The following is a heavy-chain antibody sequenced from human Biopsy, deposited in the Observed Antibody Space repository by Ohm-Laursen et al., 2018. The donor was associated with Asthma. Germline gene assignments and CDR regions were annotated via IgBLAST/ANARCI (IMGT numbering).Heavy chain of an antibody. J-gene: IGHJ4*02. D-gene: IGHD3-22*01. CDR1: GFAVSRDY. CDR3: ARGDSSNWSHYYFDY. CDR2: IYSGGTS. Sequence: SLRLSCSASGFAVSRDYMFWVRQAPGKGLDWVSVIYSGGTSHTADSVRGRFTISRDYSKNTLYLQMHSLRAEDTAVYYRARGDSSNWSHYYFDYWGQGTLVTVSS. V-gene: IGHV3-53*01.